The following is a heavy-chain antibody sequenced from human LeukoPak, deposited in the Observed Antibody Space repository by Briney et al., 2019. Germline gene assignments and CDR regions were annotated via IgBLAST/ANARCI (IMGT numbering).Heavy chain of an antibody. CDR2: INHSGST. Sequence: SETLSLTCAVYGGSFSGYYWSWIRQPPGKGLEWIGEINHSGSTNYNPSLKSRVTISVDTSKNQFSLKLSSVTAADTAVYYCARVPPPSSAYYFDYWAREPWSPSPQ. CDR3: ARVPPPSSAYYFDY. V-gene: IGHV4-34*01. J-gene: IGHJ4*02. CDR1: GGSFSGYY.